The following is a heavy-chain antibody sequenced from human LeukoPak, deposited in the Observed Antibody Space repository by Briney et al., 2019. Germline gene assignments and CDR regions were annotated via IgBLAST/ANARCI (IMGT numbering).Heavy chain of an antibody. Sequence: PGGSLRLSCAASGFTFSIYGMNWVRQAPGKGLEWVSSISSSSSYIYYADSVKGRFTISRDNSKNTVYLQMNSLRAEDTAVYYCAKSGLNRFDYWGQGTLVTVSS. J-gene: IGHJ4*02. D-gene: IGHD2-15*01. CDR2: ISSSSSYI. V-gene: IGHV3-21*04. CDR3: AKSGLNRFDY. CDR1: GFTFSIYG.